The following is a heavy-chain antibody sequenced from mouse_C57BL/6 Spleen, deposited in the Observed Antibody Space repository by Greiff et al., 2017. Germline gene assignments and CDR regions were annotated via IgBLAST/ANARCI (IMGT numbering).Heavy chain of an antibody. Sequence: VQLQQPGAELVIPGASVKLSCKASGYTFTSYWMHWVKQRPGQGLEWIGEIDPSGGYTNYNQKFKGKSTLTVDKSSSTAYMQLSSLTSEDSAVYYCASSLTRPGFAYWGQGTLLTVSA. V-gene: IGHV1-69*01. J-gene: IGHJ3*01. D-gene: IGHD2-13*01. CDR2: IDPSGGYT. CDR3: ASSLTRPGFAY. CDR1: GYTFTSYW.